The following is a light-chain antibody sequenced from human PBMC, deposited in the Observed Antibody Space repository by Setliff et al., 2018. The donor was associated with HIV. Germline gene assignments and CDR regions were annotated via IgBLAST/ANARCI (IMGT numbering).Light chain of an antibody. Sequence: SVLAQPPSASGSPGQSVTISCTGTSSDVGGYNYVSWYQQHPGKAPKLMIYEVSKRPSGVPDRFSGSKSGNAASLTISGLQPDDEADYFCCSYAGSRTFEIFGTGTKVTVL. CDR3: CSYAGSRTFEI. J-gene: IGLJ1*01. CDR1: SSDVGGYNY. CDR2: EVS. V-gene: IGLV2-8*01.